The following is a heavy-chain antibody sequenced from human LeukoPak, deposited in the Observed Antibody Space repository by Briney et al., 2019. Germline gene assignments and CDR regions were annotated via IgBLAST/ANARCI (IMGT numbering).Heavy chain of an antibody. J-gene: IGHJ5*02. V-gene: IGHV1-8*01. D-gene: IGHD3-10*01. Sequence: AAVKVSCKASGYTFTSYDIKWVRQAPGQGLEGMGWMNPNSGNTGYAQKFQGRVTMTRNTSISTAYMELSSLRPEDTAVYYCARCRSHIWFGDWFAPWGQGTLVTVSS. CDR1: GYTFTSYD. CDR3: ARCRSHIWFGDWFAP. CDR2: MNPNSGNT.